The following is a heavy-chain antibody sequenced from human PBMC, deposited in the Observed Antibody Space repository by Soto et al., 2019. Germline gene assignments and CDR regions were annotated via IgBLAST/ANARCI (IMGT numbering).Heavy chain of an antibody. D-gene: IGHD1-7*01. CDR3: ARDMTRTVVPYFDF. V-gene: IGHV1-69*06. J-gene: IGHJ4*02. Sequence: SVKVSCKASGGTFSNYVVNWVRQAPGQGLEWMGRIIPISGAANYAQKFQGRVTITADKSTSTSYMELSSLRSEDTAVYYRARDMTRTVVPYFDFWGQGTLVTVSS. CDR2: IIPISGAA. CDR1: GGTFSNYV.